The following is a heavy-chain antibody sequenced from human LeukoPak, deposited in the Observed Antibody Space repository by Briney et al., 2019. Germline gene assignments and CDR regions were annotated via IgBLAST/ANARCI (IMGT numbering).Heavy chain of an antibody. D-gene: IGHD5-24*01. CDR2: IKEDGSEK. CDR1: GFTFSQYW. J-gene: IGHJ4*02. CDR3: ARDRETKANDY. Sequence: GGSLRLSCAASGFTFSQYWMGWVRQAPGKGLDWVANIKEDGSEKYYVDSVKGRFTISRDNTKNSLYLEMNSLRVEDTAVYFCARDRETKANDYWGQGTLVTVSS. V-gene: IGHV3-7*01.